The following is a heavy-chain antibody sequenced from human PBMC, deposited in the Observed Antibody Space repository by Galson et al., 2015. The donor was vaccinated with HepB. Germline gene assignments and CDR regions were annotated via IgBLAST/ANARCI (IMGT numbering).Heavy chain of an antibody. CDR2: ISGDGSDK. J-gene: IGHJ6*02. D-gene: IGHD3-10*01. CDR1: GFTFSSTFSDYA. CDR3: ARAGKYYYSSGTSPEYFKYGMDV. Sequence: SLRLSCAASGFTFSSTFSDYAMHWVRLAPGKGLEWVAVISGDGSDKYSSDSVRGRFIISRDKSRNTMYLQMNSLRVEETGVYYCARAGKYYYSSGTSPEYFKYGMDVWGRGTTVTVSS. V-gene: IGHV3-30-3*01.